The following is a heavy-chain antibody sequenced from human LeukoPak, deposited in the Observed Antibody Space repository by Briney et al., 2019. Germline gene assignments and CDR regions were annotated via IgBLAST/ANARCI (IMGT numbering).Heavy chain of an antibody. CDR2: IWYDGSNK. D-gene: IGHD6-13*01. Sequence: PGGSLRLSCAASGFTFSSYGMHWVRQAPGKGLEWVAVIWYDGSNKYYADSVKGRFTISRDNTRNSLYLQMNSLRAEDTAVYYCAREISAGGFDYWGQGTLVTVSS. V-gene: IGHV3-33*01. J-gene: IGHJ4*02. CDR3: AREISAGGFDY. CDR1: GFTFSSYG.